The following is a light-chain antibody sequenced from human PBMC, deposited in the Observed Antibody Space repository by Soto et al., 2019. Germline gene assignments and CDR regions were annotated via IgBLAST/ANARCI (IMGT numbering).Light chain of an antibody. J-gene: IGKJ1*01. CDR1: QSVSSNY. V-gene: IGKV3-20*01. Sequence: EVVLTQSPGTLSLSQGERATLSCRASQSVSSNYFAWYQQKPGQAPRLLIYGISSRATGIPDRFSGSGSGTDFTLTISRLEPEDCAVYYCEQYGSSPRTFGQGTK. CDR2: GIS. CDR3: EQYGSSPRT.